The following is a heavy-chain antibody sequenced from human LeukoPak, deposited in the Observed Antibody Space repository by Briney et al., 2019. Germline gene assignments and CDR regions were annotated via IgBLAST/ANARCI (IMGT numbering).Heavy chain of an antibody. CDR3: ARDPAPFGEFPR. J-gene: IGHJ4*02. V-gene: IGHV4-59*01. CDR2: IYYSGST. D-gene: IGHD3-10*01. Sequence: SETLSLTCTVSGGPISSYYWSWIRQPPGKGLEWIGYIYYSGSTNYNPSLKSRVTISVDTSKNQFSLKLSSVTAADTAVYYCARDPAPFGEFPRWGQGTLVTVSS. CDR1: GGPISSYY.